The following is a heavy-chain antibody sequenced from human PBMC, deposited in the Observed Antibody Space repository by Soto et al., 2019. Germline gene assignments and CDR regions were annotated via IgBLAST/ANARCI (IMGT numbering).Heavy chain of an antibody. D-gene: IGHD2-2*01. CDR3: AKDKGGRYCSRTSCLYSFDY. V-gene: IGHV3-23*01. CDR1: GFTFSTYA. Sequence: EVQLLESGGGLVQPGGSLRLSCTASGFTFSTYAMSWVRQAPGKELEWVSTISDSGSTYYADSVKGRFTISRDNSKNTLYLEMNSLRAEDTAVYYCAKDKGGRYCSRTSCLYSFDYWGQGTLVTVSS. CDR2: ISDSGST. J-gene: IGHJ4*02.